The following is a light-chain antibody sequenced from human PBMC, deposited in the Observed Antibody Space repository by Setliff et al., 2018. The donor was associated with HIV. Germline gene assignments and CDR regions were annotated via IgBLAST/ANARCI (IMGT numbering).Light chain of an antibody. CDR1: SSDVGGYNY. J-gene: IGLJ1*01. V-gene: IGLV2-14*03. CDR2: AVT. Sequence: QSVLTQPASVSGSPGQSITISCTGTSSDVGGYNYVSWYQQHPDKAPKLLIYAVTNRPPGISNRFSGSKSGNTASLTISGLQADDEADYYCSSYRDVGAVVFGTGTKVTVL. CDR3: SSYRDVGAVV.